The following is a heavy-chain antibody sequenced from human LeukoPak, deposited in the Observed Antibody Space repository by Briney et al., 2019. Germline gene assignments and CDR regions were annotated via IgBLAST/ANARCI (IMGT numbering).Heavy chain of an antibody. J-gene: IGHJ3*02. Sequence: PSETLSLTCAVSGYSISSGYYWGWIRQPPGKGLERVGSIYHSGSTYYNPSLKSRVTISVDTSKNQFSLKLSSVTAADTAVYYCARPRFDYGDYVVIDAFDIWGQGTMVTVSS. CDR2: IYHSGST. D-gene: IGHD4-17*01. V-gene: IGHV4-38-2*01. CDR1: GYSISSGYY. CDR3: ARPRFDYGDYVVIDAFDI.